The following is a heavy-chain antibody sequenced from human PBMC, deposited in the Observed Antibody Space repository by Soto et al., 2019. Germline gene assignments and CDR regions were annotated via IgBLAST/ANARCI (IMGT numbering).Heavy chain of an antibody. CDR3: ARRRAWNDAFDF. J-gene: IGHJ4*02. Sequence: VAALPISGEGCGYTVSSYRMGRERQKPGQGLEWMGAIYPADSDTRYTPSFEGHVTFSADKSLSTAYLQWNSLRASDTARYYCARRRAWNDAFDFWGQGVLVTVSS. CDR2: IYPADSDT. CDR1: GYTVSSYR. D-gene: IGHD1-1*01. V-gene: IGHV5-51*01.